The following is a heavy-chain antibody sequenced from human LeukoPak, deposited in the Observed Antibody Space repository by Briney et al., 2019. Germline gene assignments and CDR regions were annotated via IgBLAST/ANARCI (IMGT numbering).Heavy chain of an antibody. Sequence: GGSLILSCAASGFTFSTYAMSWIRQAPGKGLEWVSAITGSGGSTYYADSVKGRFTISRDNSKNTLYLQMNSLRAEDSAIYYCPIYSNSLDYWDQGTLVTVSS. D-gene: IGHD4-11*01. J-gene: IGHJ4*02. CDR1: GFTFSTYA. V-gene: IGHV3-23*01. CDR3: PIYSNSLDY. CDR2: ITGSGGST.